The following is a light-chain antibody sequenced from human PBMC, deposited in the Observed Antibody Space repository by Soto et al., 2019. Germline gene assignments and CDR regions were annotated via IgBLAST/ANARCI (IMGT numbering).Light chain of an antibody. V-gene: IGKV3-20*01. CDR2: GAS. CDR3: QQFGSSPWT. CDR1: QSVSTNY. J-gene: IGKJ1*01. Sequence: ENVLTQSPGTLSLSPGERATLSCRASQSVSTNYLAWYQQKPGQAPRLLMYGASTRATGIPDRFSGSGSGTDFTLTISRLEPEDFVVYYCQQFGSSPWTFGQGTKVEI.